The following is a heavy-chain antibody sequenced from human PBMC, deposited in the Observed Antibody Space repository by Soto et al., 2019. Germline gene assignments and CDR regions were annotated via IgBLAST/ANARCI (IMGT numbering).Heavy chain of an antibody. CDR1: GGSISTGDYY. Sequence: SETLSLTCTVSGGSISTGDYYWSWIRQHPGKGLEWIGYIRYSGSTYSNPSLKSRVSISLDTSKNQFSLKLSSVTAADTAVYYCASHYYYDGNGFLFDNWGQGTLVTVSS. J-gene: IGHJ4*02. CDR2: IRYSGST. V-gene: IGHV4-31*03. CDR3: ASHYYYDGNGFLFDN. D-gene: IGHD3-22*01.